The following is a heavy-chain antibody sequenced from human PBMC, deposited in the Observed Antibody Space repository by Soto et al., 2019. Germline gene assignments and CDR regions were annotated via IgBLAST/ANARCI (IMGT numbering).Heavy chain of an antibody. V-gene: IGHV1-46*01. D-gene: IGHD2-15*01. CDR3: ARNQTPRQYCSGGSCSTDFDY. J-gene: IGHJ4*02. Sequence: ASVKVSCKASGYTFTSYYMHWVRQAPGQGLEWMGIINPSGGSTSYAQNFQGRVTMTRDTSTSTVYMELSSLRSEDTAVYYCARNQTPRQYCSGGSCSTDFDYWGQGTLVTVSS. CDR2: INPSGGST. CDR1: GYTFTSYY.